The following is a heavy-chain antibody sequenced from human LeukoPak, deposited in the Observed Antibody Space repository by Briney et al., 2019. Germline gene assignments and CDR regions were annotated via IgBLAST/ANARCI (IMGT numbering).Heavy chain of an antibody. CDR1: GYSISSGYY. CDR3: ARDPIAGVDY. Sequence: TSETLSLTCAVSGYSISSGYYWGWLRQSPGKGLEWIGSIYHSGSTYYNPSLKSRVTISVDTSKNQFSLKLRSVTAADTAVYYCARDPIAGVDYWGQGTLVTVSS. D-gene: IGHD2-15*01. CDR2: IYHSGST. J-gene: IGHJ4*02. V-gene: IGHV4-38-2*02.